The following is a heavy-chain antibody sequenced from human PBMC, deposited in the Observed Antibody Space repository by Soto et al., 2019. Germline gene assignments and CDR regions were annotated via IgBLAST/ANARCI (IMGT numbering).Heavy chain of an antibody. CDR2: IIPIFGTA. J-gene: IGHJ3*02. CDR1: GGTFSSYA. CDR3: ARDLSIVGDSDAFDI. Sequence: SVKVSCKASGGTFSSYAISWVRQAPGQGLEWMGGIIPIFGTANYAQKFQGRVTITADESTSTAYMELSSLRSEDRAVYYCARDLSIVGDSDAFDIWGQGTMVTVSS. V-gene: IGHV1-69*13. D-gene: IGHD1-26*01.